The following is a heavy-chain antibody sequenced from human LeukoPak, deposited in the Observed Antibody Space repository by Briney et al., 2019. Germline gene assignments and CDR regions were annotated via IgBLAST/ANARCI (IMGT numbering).Heavy chain of an antibody. J-gene: IGHJ3*02. Sequence: PSETLSLTCTVSGGSLSSYYWSWIRQPPGKGLEWIGYIYYSGSTNYNPSLKSRVTISVDTSKNQFSLKLSSVTAADTAVYYCARRISDAFDIWGQGTMVTVSS. CDR3: ARRISDAFDI. CDR1: GGSLSSYY. V-gene: IGHV4-59*01. CDR2: IYYSGST.